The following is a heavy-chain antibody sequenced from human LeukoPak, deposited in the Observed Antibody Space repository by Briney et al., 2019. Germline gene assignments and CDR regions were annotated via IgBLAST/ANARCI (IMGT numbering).Heavy chain of an antibody. CDR1: GGSISSYY. Sequence: SETLSLTCTVSGGSISSYYWSWIRQPPGKGLEWIGYIYYSGSTNCNPSLKSRVTISVDTSKNQFSLKLSSVTAADTAVYYCAIIAVAGTLLDYWGQGSLVTVSS. D-gene: IGHD6-19*01. J-gene: IGHJ4*02. V-gene: IGHV4-59*01. CDR3: AIIAVAGTLLDY. CDR2: IYYSGST.